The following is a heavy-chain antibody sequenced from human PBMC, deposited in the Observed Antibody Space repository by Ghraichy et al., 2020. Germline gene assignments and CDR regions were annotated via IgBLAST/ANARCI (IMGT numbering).Heavy chain of an antibody. D-gene: IGHD5-12*01. J-gene: IGHJ5*02. CDR1: GLTLSSYA. CDR3: AKDLYSGYDFNYWFDP. V-gene: IGHV3-23*01. Sequence: GGSLRLSCAASGLTLSSYAMSWVRQAPGKGLEWVSAISGSGGSTYYADSVKGRFTISRDNSKNTLYLQMNSLRAEDTAVYYCAKDLYSGYDFNYWFDPWGQVSLFTVSS. CDR2: ISGSGGST.